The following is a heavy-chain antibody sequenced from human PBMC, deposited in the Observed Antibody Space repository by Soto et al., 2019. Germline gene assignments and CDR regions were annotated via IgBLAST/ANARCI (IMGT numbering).Heavy chain of an antibody. CDR1: GGSISSGGYY. CDR3: ARGLRARVRRASWFDP. CDR2: IYYSGST. Sequence: QVQLQESGPGLVKPSQTLSLTCTVSGGSISSGGYYWSWIRQHPGKGLEWIGYIYYSGSTYYNPSLKSRVTISVDTSKNQFSLKLSSVTAADTAVYYCARGLRARVRRASWFDPWGQGTLVTVSS. V-gene: IGHV4-31*03. D-gene: IGHD5-12*01. J-gene: IGHJ5*02.